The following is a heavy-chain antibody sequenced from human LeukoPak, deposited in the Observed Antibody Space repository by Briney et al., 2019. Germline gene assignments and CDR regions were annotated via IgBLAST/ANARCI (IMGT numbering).Heavy chain of an antibody. D-gene: IGHD3-16*01. CDR1: GGSISSYY. J-gene: IGHJ4*02. CDR3: ARDESRGGHLGD. Sequence: SETLSLTCTVSGGSISSYYWSWIRQPAGKGLEWIGYIYYSGSTNYNPSLKSRVTISVDTSKNQFSLKLSSVTAADTAVYYCARDESRGGHLGDWGQGTLVTVSS. CDR2: IYYSGST. V-gene: IGHV4-59*01.